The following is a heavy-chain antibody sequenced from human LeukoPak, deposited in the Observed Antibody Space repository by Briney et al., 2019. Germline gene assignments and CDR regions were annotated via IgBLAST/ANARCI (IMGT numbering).Heavy chain of an antibody. V-gene: IGHV3-7*01. CDR2: IKKDGSEK. Sequence: PGGSLRLSCAASGFTFSDYWMSWVRQAPGKGLEWVANIKKDGSEKYYVDSVKGRFTVSRDNAKNSLFLQMNNLRVEDTGLYYCARGGYSTWAYWGQGTLVTVSS. D-gene: IGHD6-13*01. CDR3: ARGGYSTWAY. CDR1: GFTFSDYW. J-gene: IGHJ4*02.